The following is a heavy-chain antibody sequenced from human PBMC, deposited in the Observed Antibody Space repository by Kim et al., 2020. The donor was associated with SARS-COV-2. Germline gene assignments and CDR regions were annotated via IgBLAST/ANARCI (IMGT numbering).Heavy chain of an antibody. Sequence: ASVKVSCKASGYRFTSNKMHWVRQAPGQGLEWMGIITPIDGFTVYAQNLHGRLTVTRDTSTSTVYMELSSLRSDDTAIYYCARDNIDWAFDIWGQGTMVIVSS. J-gene: IGHJ3*02. V-gene: IGHV1-46*01. CDR3: ARDNIDWAFDI. CDR2: ITPIDGFT. CDR1: GYRFTSNK. D-gene: IGHD2-21*01.